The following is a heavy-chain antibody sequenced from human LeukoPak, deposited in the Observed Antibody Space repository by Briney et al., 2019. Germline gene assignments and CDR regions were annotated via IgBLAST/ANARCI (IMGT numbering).Heavy chain of an antibody. J-gene: IGHJ6*03. CDR3: AALTGDYSIEGDYYYYMDV. D-gene: IGHD2-21*01. CDR2: IVVGSGNT. Sequence: ASVKVSCKASGFTFTSSAMQWVRQARGQRLEWIGWIVVGSGNTNYAQKFQERVTITRDMSTSTAYMELSSLGSEDTAVYYCAALTGDYSIEGDYYYYMDVWGKGTTVTVSS. CDR1: GFTFTSSA. V-gene: IGHV1-58*02.